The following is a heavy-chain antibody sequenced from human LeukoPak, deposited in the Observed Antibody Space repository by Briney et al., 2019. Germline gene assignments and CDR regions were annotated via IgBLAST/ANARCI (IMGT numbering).Heavy chain of an antibody. Sequence: SETLSLTCTVSDASISSSYFYWSWIREPPGKGLEWIGNVFHSGSTHYSPSLKSRVTISVDTSRKQFSLRLSAATAADTAVYYCARQRGGSWVNDYWGQGTLVTVSS. CDR2: VFHSGST. J-gene: IGHJ4*02. CDR1: DASISSSYFY. D-gene: IGHD1-26*01. V-gene: IGHV4-39*01. CDR3: ARQRGGSWVNDY.